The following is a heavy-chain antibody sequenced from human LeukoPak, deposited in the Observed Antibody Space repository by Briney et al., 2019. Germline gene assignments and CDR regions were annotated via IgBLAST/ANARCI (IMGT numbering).Heavy chain of an antibody. D-gene: IGHD2-21*02. J-gene: IGHJ4*02. Sequence: GGSLRLSCAASGFTFSSYAMHWVRQAPGKGLEWVALTSYDGNKNHCADSVKGRFTISRDNSKNTLYLQMNSLRAEDTAVYYCAREETAIFDYWGQGTLVTVSS. V-gene: IGHV3-30*14. CDR2: TSYDGNKN. CDR1: GFTFSSYA. CDR3: AREETAIFDY.